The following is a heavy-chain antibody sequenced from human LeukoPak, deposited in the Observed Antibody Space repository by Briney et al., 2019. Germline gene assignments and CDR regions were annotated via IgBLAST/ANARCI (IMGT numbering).Heavy chain of an antibody. D-gene: IGHD1-26*01. V-gene: IGHV1-46*01. Sequence: ASVKVSCKASGYTFTSYYMHWVRQAPGQGLEWMGIINPSGGSTNYAQKFQGRVTMTRDTSTSTVCLELSSLRSEDTAVYYCAGVLVGAIGNYFDYWGQGTLVTVSS. CDR2: INPSGGST. J-gene: IGHJ4*02. CDR1: GYTFTSYY. CDR3: AGVLVGAIGNYFDY.